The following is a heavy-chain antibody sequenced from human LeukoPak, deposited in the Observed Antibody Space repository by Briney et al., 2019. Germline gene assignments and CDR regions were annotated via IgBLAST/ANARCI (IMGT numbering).Heavy chain of an antibody. CDR2: ISSSSSYI. Sequence: GGSLRPSYAPSGFTFSSYSMSWVRQAPGKGLEWVSSISSSSSYIYYADSVKGRFTISRDNAKNSLYLQMNSLRAEDTAVYYCARGTTPDYWGQGILVTVSS. V-gene: IGHV3-21*01. J-gene: IGHJ4*02. CDR1: GFTFSSYS. D-gene: IGHD1-1*01. CDR3: ARGTTPDY.